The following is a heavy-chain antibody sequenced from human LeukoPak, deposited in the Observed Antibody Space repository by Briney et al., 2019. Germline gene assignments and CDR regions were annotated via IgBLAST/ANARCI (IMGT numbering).Heavy chain of an antibody. CDR2: IWYDGSNK. D-gene: IGHD3-10*01. CDR3: AREDRIRSPMAD. Sequence: GGSLRLSCAASGFTFSSYGMHWVRQAPGKGLEWVAVIWYDGSNKYYADSVKGRFTISRDNSKNTLYLQTNSLRAEDTAVYYCAREDRIRSPMADWGQGTLVTVSS. J-gene: IGHJ4*02. V-gene: IGHV3-33*01. CDR1: GFTFSSYG.